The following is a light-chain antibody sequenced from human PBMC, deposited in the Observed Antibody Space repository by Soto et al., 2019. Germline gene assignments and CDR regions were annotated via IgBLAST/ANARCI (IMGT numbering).Light chain of an antibody. CDR3: SSYTSSSTLGV. V-gene: IGLV2-14*01. Sequence: QSVLTQPASVSGSPGQSITISCTGTSSDIGGYNYVSWYQQYPANAPKLMISEVSNRPSGISNRFSGFKSANTAFLIISGLQAEDEADYFCSSYTSSSTLGVFGTGTKVTVL. J-gene: IGLJ1*01. CDR1: SSDIGGYNY. CDR2: EVS.